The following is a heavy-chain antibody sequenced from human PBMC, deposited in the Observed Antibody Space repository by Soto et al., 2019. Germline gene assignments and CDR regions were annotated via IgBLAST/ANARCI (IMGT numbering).Heavy chain of an antibody. CDR2: ISYDGSNK. CDR3: ARAPPVTTKRAPDV. J-gene: IGHJ6*02. CDR1: GFTFSSYA. Sequence: GGSLRLSCAASGFTFSSYAMHWVRQAPGKGLEWVAVISYDGSNKYYADSVKGRFTISRDNSKNTLYLQMNSLRAEDTAVYYCARAPPVTTKRAPDVWGQGTTVTVSS. D-gene: IGHD4-17*01. V-gene: IGHV3-30-3*01.